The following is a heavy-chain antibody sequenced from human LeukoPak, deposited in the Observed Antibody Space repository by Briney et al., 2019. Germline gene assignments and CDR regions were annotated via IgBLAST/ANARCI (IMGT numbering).Heavy chain of an antibody. CDR3: ANIVGATRHAFDI. D-gene: IGHD1-26*01. J-gene: IGHJ3*02. CDR1: GYTFTGYY. CDR2: INPNSGGT. Sequence: ASVKVSCKASGYTFTGYYMHWVRQAPGQGLEWIGWINPNSGGTNYAQKFQGRVTMTRDTSISTAYMELSRLRSDDTAVYYCANIVGATRHAFDIWGQGTMVTVSS. V-gene: IGHV1-2*02.